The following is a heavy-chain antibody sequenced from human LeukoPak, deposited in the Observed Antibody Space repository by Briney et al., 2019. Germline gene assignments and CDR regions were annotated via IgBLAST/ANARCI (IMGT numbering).Heavy chain of an antibody. CDR1: GGSFSGYY. CDR3: ARRLGWRLDAFDI. J-gene: IGHJ3*02. V-gene: IGHV4-34*01. D-gene: IGHD2-21*01. CDR2: INHSGST. Sequence: SETLSLTCAVYGGSFSGYYWSWIRQPPGKGLEWIGEINHSGSTNYNPSLKSRVTISVDTSKNQFSLKLSSVTAADTAVYYCARRLGWRLDAFDIWGQGTMVTVSS.